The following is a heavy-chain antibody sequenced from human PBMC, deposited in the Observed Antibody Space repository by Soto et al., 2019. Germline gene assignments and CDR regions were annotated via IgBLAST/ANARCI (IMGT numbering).Heavy chain of an antibody. CDR3: ARGKIVVVISGAFDI. CDR2: IYYSGST. J-gene: IGHJ3*02. Sequence: TLYLTCTVSGGSISSGDYYWSWIRQPPGKGLEWIGYIYYSGSTYYNPSLKSRVTISVDTSKNQFSLKLSSVTAADTAVYYCARGKIVVVISGAFDIWGQGTMVTVSS. D-gene: IGHD3-22*01. CDR1: GGSISSGDYY. V-gene: IGHV4-30-4*01.